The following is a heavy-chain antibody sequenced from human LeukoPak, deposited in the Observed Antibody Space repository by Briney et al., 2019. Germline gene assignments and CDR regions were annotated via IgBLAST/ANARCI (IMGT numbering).Heavy chain of an antibody. CDR1: GITFSTAW. D-gene: IGHD3-10*01. CDR3: ATDRAWFDP. J-gene: IGHJ5*02. CDR2: IKSRIGGATA. Sequence: GGSLRLSCAASGITFSTAWMSWFRQAPGKGLEWVGRIKSRIGGATADYAAPVKDRFTISRDDSKNTLYLQMNSLKTEDTAVYYCATDRAWFDPWGQGTLVTVSS. V-gene: IGHV3-15*01.